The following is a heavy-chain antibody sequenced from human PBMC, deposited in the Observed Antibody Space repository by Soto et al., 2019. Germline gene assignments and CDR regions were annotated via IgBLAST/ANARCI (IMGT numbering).Heavy chain of an antibody. V-gene: IGHV4-61*01. Sequence: PSETLSLTCTVSGDSVSNGNYYWSWIRQPPEKGLEWIGYMYYSGSTNYNPSLESRVTISVDTSKNQFSLKLSSVSAADTAVYYCARGYYDFWSGPDYWGQGTLVTVSS. CDR3: ARGYYDFWSGPDY. CDR2: MYYSGST. J-gene: IGHJ4*02. CDR1: GDSVSNGNYY. D-gene: IGHD3-3*01.